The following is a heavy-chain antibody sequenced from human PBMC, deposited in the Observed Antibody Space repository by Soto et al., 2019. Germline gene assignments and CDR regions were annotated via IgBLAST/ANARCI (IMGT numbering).Heavy chain of an antibody. CDR2: IYYSGST. CDR1: GGSISSYY. Sequence: QVQLQESGPGLVKPSETLSLTCTVSGGSISSYYWSWIRQPPGKGLEWIGYIYYSGSTNYNPSLKSRVTRAVDTSKTQFSLKLSSVTAAATAVYYVSSRYGGTLDYWGQGTLVTVSS. V-gene: IGHV4-59*08. J-gene: IGHJ4*02. D-gene: IGHD4-17*01. CDR3: SSRYGGTLDY.